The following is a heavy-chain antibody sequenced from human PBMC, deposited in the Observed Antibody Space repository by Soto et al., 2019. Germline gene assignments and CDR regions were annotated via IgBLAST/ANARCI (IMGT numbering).Heavy chain of an antibody. D-gene: IGHD3-9*01. J-gene: IGHJ4*02. Sequence: PGGSLRLSCAASGFTASSNYMSWVRQAPGKGLEWVSVIYSGGSTYYADSVKGRFTISRDNSKNTLYLQMNSLRAEDTAVYYCAGSYYDILTGRNFDYWGQGTLVTVSS. V-gene: IGHV3-53*01. CDR2: IYSGGST. CDR3: AGSYYDILTGRNFDY. CDR1: GFTASSNY.